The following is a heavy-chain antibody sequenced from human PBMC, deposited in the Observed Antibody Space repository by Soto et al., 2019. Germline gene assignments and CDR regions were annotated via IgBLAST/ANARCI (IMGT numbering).Heavy chain of an antibody. D-gene: IGHD3-3*01. V-gene: IGHV3-30*18. CDR3: AKDLGDYDFWSGYYTPEGMDV. J-gene: IGHJ6*02. CDR2: ISYDGSNK. Sequence: SLRLSCAASGFTFSSYGMHWVRQAPGKGLEWVAVISYDGSNKYYGDSVKGRFTISRDNSKNTLYLQMNSLRAEDTAVYYCAKDLGDYDFWSGYYTPEGMDVWGQGTTVTVSS. CDR1: GFTFSSYG.